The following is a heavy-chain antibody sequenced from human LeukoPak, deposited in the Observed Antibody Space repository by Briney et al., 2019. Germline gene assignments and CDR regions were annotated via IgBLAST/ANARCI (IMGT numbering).Heavy chain of an antibody. Sequence: GGSLRLSCAASGFTFSSYAMSWVRQAPGKGLEWVSAISGSGGSTYYADSMKGRFTISRDNSKNTLYLQMNSLRAEDTAVYYCAKDPYYDILTGYYRIPDAFDIWGQGTMVTVSS. CDR3: AKDPYYDILTGYYRIPDAFDI. V-gene: IGHV3-23*01. J-gene: IGHJ3*02. CDR1: GFTFSSYA. CDR2: ISGSGGST. D-gene: IGHD3-9*01.